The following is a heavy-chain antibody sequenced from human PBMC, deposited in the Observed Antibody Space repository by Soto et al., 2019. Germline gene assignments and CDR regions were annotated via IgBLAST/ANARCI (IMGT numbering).Heavy chain of an antibody. D-gene: IGHD3-9*01. CDR1: GYTFTSYG. J-gene: IGHJ6*02. CDR2: ISAYNGNT. CDR3: ARSSRYYDILTGYFPWHYYYYGMDV. V-gene: IGHV1-18*04. Sequence: GASVKVSCKASGYTFTSYGISWVRQAPGQGLEWVGWISAYNGNTNYAQKLQGRVTMTTDTSTSTAYMELRSLRSDDTAVYYCARSSRYYDILTGYFPWHYYYYGMDVWGQGTTVTVSS.